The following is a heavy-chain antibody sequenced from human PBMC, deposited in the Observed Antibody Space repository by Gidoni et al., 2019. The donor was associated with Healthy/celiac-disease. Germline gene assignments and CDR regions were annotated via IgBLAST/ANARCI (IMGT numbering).Heavy chain of an antibody. CDR2: IYHSGST. J-gene: IGHJ6*02. CDR1: GGSISSSNW. V-gene: IGHV4-4*02. D-gene: IGHD6-13*01. Sequence: QVQLQESGPGLVKPSATLSLTCAVSGGSISSSNWWSWVRQPPGKGLEWIGEIYHSGSTNYNPSLKSRVTISVDKSKNQFSLKLSSVTAADTAVYYCARDSRIAAAGTRVPSYYYGMDVWGQGTTVTVSS. CDR3: ARDSRIAAAGTRVPSYYYGMDV.